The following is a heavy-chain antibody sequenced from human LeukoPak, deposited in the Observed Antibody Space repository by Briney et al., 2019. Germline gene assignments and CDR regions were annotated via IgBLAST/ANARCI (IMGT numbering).Heavy chain of an antibody. CDR1: GYTFTSYD. D-gene: IGHD3-10*01. J-gene: IGHJ5*02. V-gene: IGHV1-8*01. CDR3: ARDRPGSGSYYAWFDP. Sequence: GASVKVSCKASGYTFTSYDINWVRQATGQGLEWMGWMNPNSGNTGYAQKFQGRVTMTTDTSTSTAYMELRSLRSDNTAVYYCARDRPGSGSYYAWFDPWGQGTLVTVSS. CDR2: MNPNSGNT.